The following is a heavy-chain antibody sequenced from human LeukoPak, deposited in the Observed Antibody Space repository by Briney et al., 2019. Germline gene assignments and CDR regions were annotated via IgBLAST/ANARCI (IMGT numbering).Heavy chain of an antibody. CDR2: LSPTSGRA. D-gene: IGHD6-13*01. CDR1: GDTFTNYD. Sequence: ASVKVSCKASGDTFTNYDINWVRQATGQGLEWMGWLSPTSGRAGSAQKFQGRVTFTRDTSISTVYMELSSLRSEDTAVYYCARARYSSRWYWGPYFDYWGQGALVTVSS. CDR3: ARARYSSRWYWGPYFDY. V-gene: IGHV1-8*03. J-gene: IGHJ4*02.